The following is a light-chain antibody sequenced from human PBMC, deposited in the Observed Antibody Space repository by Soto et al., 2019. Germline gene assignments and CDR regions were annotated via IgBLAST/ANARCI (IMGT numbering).Light chain of an antibody. V-gene: IGLV4-60*03. CDR2: LEGSGSY. CDR3: ETWDGYSWV. CDR1: SGRSSYI. Sequence: QLVLTQSSSASASLGSSVKLTCTLSSGRSSYIIAWHQQQPGKAPRFLMNLEGSGSYNKGSGIPDRFSGSSSGADRYLTISNLQSEDEADYYCETWDGYSWVFGGGTKLTVL. J-gene: IGLJ3*02.